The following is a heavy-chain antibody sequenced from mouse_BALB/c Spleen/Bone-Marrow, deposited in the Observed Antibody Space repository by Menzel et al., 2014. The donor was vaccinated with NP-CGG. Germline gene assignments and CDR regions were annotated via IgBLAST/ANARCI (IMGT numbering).Heavy chain of an antibody. CDR3: ARALGDGYYYAMDY. D-gene: IGHD2-3*01. CDR2: IDPSDSET. Sequence: EGQLQQTGAELVKPRASAKLSCTASGFNIKDTYMHWVKQRPEQGLEWIGRIDPSDSETHYNQKFKDKATLNVDKSSSTAYIQLSSRTSEDSAVYYCARALGDGYYYAMDYWGQGTVVTVSS. CDR1: GFNIKDTY. J-gene: IGHJ4*01. V-gene: IGHV14-3*02.